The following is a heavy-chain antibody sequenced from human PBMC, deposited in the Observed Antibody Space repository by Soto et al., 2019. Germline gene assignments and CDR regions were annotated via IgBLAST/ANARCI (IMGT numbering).Heavy chain of an antibody. CDR3: ARLLKGGTCEWIHIEC. V-gene: IGHV2-70*01. D-gene: IGHD3-16*01. CDR1: GFSLTTSAMS. J-gene: IGHJ4*02. Sequence: SGPTLVNPTQTLTLTCTFSGFSLTTSAMSVTWIRQSPGKALEWLALIDGNDHKYYNSSLRTRLTLSTDTSKTLVVLAMTNMDPLDTGTYFCARLLKGGTCEWIHIECWGQGTLVTVSS. CDR2: IDGNDHK.